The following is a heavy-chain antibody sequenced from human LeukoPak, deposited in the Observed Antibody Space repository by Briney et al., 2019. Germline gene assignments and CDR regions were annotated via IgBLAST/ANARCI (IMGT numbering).Heavy chain of an antibody. CDR1: GITFSSYA. Sequence: GGSLRLSCAAPGITFSSYAMSWVRQAPGKGLEWVSAISGSGGSTYYADSVKGRFTISRDNSKNTLYLQMNSLRAEDAAVYYCAKDARTDYCSGGSCYRIDWFDPWGQGTLVTVSS. CDR3: AKDARTDYCSGGSCYRIDWFDP. V-gene: IGHV3-23*01. CDR2: ISGSGGST. J-gene: IGHJ5*02. D-gene: IGHD2-15*01.